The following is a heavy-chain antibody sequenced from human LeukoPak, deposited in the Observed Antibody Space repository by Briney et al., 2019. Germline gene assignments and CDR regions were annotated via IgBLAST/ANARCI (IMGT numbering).Heavy chain of an antibody. Sequence: ASVKVSCKASGYTFTSYGISWVRQAPGQRLEWMGWISAYNGNTNYAQKLQGRVTTTTDTSTSTAYMELRSLRSDDTAVYYCARDLGSSSWLPLATDETYYFDYWGQGTLVTVSS. V-gene: IGHV1-18*01. CDR1: GYTFTSYG. J-gene: IGHJ4*02. CDR3: ARDLGSSSWLPLATDETYYFDY. CDR2: ISAYNGNT. D-gene: IGHD6-13*01.